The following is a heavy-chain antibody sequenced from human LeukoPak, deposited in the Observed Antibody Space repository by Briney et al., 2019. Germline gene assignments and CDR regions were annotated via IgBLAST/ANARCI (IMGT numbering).Heavy chain of an antibody. CDR3: ATTTSGSYYFDY. J-gene: IGHJ4*02. Sequence: ASVKVSCKASGYTFTGYYMHWVRQAPGQGLEWMGWINPNSGGTNYAQKFQGRVTMTEDTSTDTAYMELSSLRSEDTAVYYCATTTSGSYYFDYWGQGTLVTVSS. D-gene: IGHD1-26*01. V-gene: IGHV1-2*02. CDR1: GYTFTGYY. CDR2: INPNSGGT.